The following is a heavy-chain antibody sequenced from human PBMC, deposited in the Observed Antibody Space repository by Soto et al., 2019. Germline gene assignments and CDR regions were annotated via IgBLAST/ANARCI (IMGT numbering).Heavy chain of an antibody. J-gene: IGHJ6*02. D-gene: IGHD2-2*01. V-gene: IGHV5-10-1*01. Sequence: GESLKISCQGSGYSFTSYWISWVRQMPGKGLEWMGKIDPSDSYTNYSPSFQGHVTISADKSISTAYLQWSSLKASDTAMYYCARRYCSSTSCPRNYYGMDVWGQGTTVTVSS. CDR1: GYSFTSYW. CDR2: IDPSDSYT. CDR3: ARRYCSSTSCPRNYYGMDV.